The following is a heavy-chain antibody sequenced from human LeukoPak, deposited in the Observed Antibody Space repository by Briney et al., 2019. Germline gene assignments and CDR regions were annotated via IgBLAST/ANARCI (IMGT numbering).Heavy chain of an antibody. CDR3: ARGRDSGDYTAAPGDY. J-gene: IGHJ4*02. D-gene: IGHD4-17*01. Sequence: GGSLRLSCAASGFTFSSYSMNWVRQAPGKGLEWISYISSSGSTINYADSVKGRFTISRDSAKNSLYLQMNSLRDEDTAVYYCARGRDSGDYTAAPGDYWGQGTLVTVSS. CDR2: ISSSGSTI. V-gene: IGHV3-48*02. CDR1: GFTFSSYS.